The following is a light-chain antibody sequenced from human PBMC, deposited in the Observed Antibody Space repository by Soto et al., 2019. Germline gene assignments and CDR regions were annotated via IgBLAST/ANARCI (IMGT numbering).Light chain of an antibody. V-gene: IGKV3-20*01. CDR3: QQCGSSPWT. CDR1: QSLSSIY. CDR2: RTS. J-gene: IGKJ1*01. Sequence: EIVLTQSPGTLSLSPGQGATLSCRASQSLSSIYLAWYQQKPGQAPRLLIYRTSSRATGIPDRFSGSESETDFTLTISRLEPEDFAVYYCQQCGSSPWTFGQGTTVEIK.